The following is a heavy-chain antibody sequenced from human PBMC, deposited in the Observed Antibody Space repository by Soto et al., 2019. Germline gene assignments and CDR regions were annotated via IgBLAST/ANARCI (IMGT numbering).Heavy chain of an antibody. CDR3: ARVGPTGWFDP. J-gene: IGHJ5*02. Sequence: QVHLVQSGAEVKKPGASVKVSCKASGYSFTDYSMHWVRQAPGQGLEWMGWINTKTGGTNYAQRVQGRVTMTGDTSINTAYMELSRLRSDDTAVYYCARVGPTGWFDPWGQGTVVTVSS. V-gene: IGHV1-2*02. CDR2: INTKTGGT. CDR1: GYSFTDYS.